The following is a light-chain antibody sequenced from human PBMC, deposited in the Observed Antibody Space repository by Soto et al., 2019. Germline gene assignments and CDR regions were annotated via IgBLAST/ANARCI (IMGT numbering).Light chain of an antibody. CDR3: AAWDDRLNGYV. CDR1: SSNIGTNA. V-gene: IGLV1-44*01. J-gene: IGLJ1*01. CDR2: NNN. Sequence: QSALTQPPSASGTPGQRVTISCSVGSSNIGTNAVNWYQQLPGTAPKLLIYNNNQRASGVPDRFSGSKSGTSATLAISGLQSEDEDDYYCAAWDDRLNGYVFGTGTKVTV.